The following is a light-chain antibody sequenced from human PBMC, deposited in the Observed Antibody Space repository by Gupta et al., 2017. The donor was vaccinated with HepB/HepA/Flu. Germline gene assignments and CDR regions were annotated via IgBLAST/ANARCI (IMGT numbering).Light chain of an antibody. CDR3: QQYGSSPWT. CDR2: GAS. J-gene: IGKJ1*01. Sequence: EIVLTQSPGTLSVSPGEGATLSCRATQSVSSSYLAWYQQRPGQAPRLLIYGASSRATGISDRFSGSGSGTDFTLTISRLEPDDSAMYYCQQYGSSPWTFGQGTKVEIK. CDR1: QSVSSSY. V-gene: IGKV3-20*01.